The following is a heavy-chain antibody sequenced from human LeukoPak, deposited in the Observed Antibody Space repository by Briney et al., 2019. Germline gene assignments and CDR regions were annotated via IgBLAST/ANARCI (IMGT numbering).Heavy chain of an antibody. CDR3: ARPYSSGWYLGNYDY. D-gene: IGHD6-19*01. Sequence: GGSLRLSCAASGFTFSGYWMSWVRQAPGKGLEWVANIKQDGSEKYYVDSVKGRFTISRDNAKNSLYLQMNSLRAEDTAVYYCARPYSSGWYLGNYDYWGKGTTVTVSS. V-gene: IGHV3-7*01. CDR1: GFTFSGYW. J-gene: IGHJ6*04. CDR2: IKQDGSEK.